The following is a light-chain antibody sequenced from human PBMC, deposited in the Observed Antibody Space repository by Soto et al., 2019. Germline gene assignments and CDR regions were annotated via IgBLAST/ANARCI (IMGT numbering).Light chain of an antibody. CDR1: QSVSSY. CDR3: QQRQYWPPIT. V-gene: IGKV3-11*01. CDR2: DAS. J-gene: IGKJ5*01. Sequence: VLAHSRAALCLSAGASASRSCRDSQSVSSYLAWYQQKPGQAPRLLIYDASNRATGIPARFSGSGSGTDFTLTISSLEPEDFAIYYCQQRQYWPPITFGQGTRLEIK.